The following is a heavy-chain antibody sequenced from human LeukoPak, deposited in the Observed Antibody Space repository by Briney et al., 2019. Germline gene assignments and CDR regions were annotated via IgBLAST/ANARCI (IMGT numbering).Heavy chain of an antibody. CDR2: IYYSGST. Sequence: SETLSLTCAVYGGSFSGYYWSWLRQPPGKGLEWIGYIYYSGSTNYNPSLKSRVTISVDTSKNQFSLKLSSVTAEDTAVYYCARDTPAAGIIDYWGQGTLVTVSS. CDR1: GGSFSGYY. V-gene: IGHV4-59*01. J-gene: IGHJ4*02. D-gene: IGHD6-13*01. CDR3: ARDTPAAGIIDY.